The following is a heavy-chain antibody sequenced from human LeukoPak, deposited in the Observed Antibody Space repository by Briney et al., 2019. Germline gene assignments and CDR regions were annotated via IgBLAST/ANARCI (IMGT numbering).Heavy chain of an antibody. Sequence: ASVKVSCKACGYTFSGYYMHWVRQAPGQGLEWMGWINPNSGGTNYAQKFQGRVTMTRDTSISTAYMELSRLRSDDTAVYYCARWSAPNYNDYWGQGTLVTVSS. D-gene: IGHD3-10*01. CDR2: INPNSGGT. V-gene: IGHV1-2*02. J-gene: IGHJ4*02. CDR1: GYTFSGYY. CDR3: ARWSAPNYNDY.